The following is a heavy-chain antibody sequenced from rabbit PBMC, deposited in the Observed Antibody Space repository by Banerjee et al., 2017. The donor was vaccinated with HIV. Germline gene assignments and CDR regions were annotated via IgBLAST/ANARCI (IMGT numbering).Heavy chain of an antibody. D-gene: IGHD4-1*01. CDR1: GFDFSSYG. Sequence: QEQLVESGGGLVQPGGSLKLSCKASGFDFSSYGVSWVRQAPGKGLEWIGYIDPVFGSTYYASWVNGRFTISSHNAQNTLYLQLNSLTAADTATYFCVREGVAGGFIGLWGPGTLVTVS. J-gene: IGHJ4*01. V-gene: IGHV1S47*01. CDR2: IDPVFGST. CDR3: VREGVAGGFIGL.